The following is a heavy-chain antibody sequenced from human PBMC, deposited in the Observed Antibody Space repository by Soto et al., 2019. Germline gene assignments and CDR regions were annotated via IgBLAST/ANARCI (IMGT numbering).Heavy chain of an antibody. D-gene: IGHD5-12*01. J-gene: IGHJ4*02. CDR1: GYTFSRYY. V-gene: IGHV1-46*01. CDR3: ARSVDIVEDDY. CDR2: INPSGGST. Sequence: ASVKVSCKASGYTFSRYYMHWVRQAPGQGLVWMGIINPSGGSTRYAQKFQGSVTMTRDTSTSPVNMELSSLRPADTAMHYCARSVDIVEDDYWGQGTLVTVSS.